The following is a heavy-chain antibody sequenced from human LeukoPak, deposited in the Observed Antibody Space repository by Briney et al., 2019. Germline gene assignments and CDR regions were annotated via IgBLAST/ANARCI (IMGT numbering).Heavy chain of an antibody. D-gene: IGHD4-17*01. CDR3: AKDLVVWTTVTTGYFDY. J-gene: IGHJ4*02. V-gene: IGHV3-30*18. CDR1: GFTFSSYG. Sequence: PGGSLRLSCAASGFTFSSYGMHWVRQAPGKGLEWVAVISYDGSNKYYADSVKGRFTISRDNSKNTLYLQMNSLRAEDTAVYYCAKDLVVWTTVTTGYFDYWGQGTLVTVSS. CDR2: ISYDGSNK.